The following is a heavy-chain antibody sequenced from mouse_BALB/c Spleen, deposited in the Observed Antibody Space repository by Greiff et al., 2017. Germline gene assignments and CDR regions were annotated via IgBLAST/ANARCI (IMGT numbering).Heavy chain of an antibody. J-gene: IGHJ2*01. CDR2: IRNKANGYTT. V-gene: IGHV7-3*02. CDR1: GFTFTDYY. Sequence: EVHLVESGGGLVQPGGSLRLSCATSGFTFTDYYMSWVRQPPGKALEWLGFIRNKANGYTTEYSASVKGRFTISRDNSQSILYLQMNTLRAEDSATYYCARDKGDYYGSSHYFDYWGQGTTLTVSS. D-gene: IGHD1-1*01. CDR3: ARDKGDYYGSSHYFDY.